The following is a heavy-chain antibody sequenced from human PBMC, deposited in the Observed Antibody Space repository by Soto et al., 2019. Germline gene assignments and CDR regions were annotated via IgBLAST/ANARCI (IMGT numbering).Heavy chain of an antibody. V-gene: IGHV6-1*01. D-gene: IGHD2-2*01. CDR2: TYYRSKWYN. J-gene: IGHJ6*03. CDR1: GDSVSSNSAA. CDR3: ARGDIVVVPAAMFWGDYMDV. Sequence: SQTLSLTCAISGDSVSSNSAAWNWIRQSPSRGLEWLGRTYYRSKWYNDYAVSVKSRITINPDTSKNQFSLQLNSVTPEDTAVYYCARGDIVVVPAAMFWGDYMDVWGKGTTVTVSS.